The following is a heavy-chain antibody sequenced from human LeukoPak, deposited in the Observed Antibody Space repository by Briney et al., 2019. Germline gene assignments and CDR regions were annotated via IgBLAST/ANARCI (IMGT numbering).Heavy chain of an antibody. Sequence: PSETLSLTCTVSGGSISSSSYYWGWIRQPPGKGLEWIGSIYYSGSTYYNPSLKSRVTISVDTSKNQFSLKLSSVTAADTAVYYCARGRWELPDRSGYYFDYWGQGTLVTVSS. CDR3: ARGRWELPDRSGYYFDY. V-gene: IGHV4-39*01. CDR2: IYYSGST. CDR1: GGSISSSSYY. D-gene: IGHD1-26*01. J-gene: IGHJ4*02.